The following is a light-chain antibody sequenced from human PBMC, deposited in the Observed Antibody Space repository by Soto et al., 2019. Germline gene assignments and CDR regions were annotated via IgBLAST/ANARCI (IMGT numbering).Light chain of an antibody. V-gene: IGLV1-44*01. J-gene: IGLJ2*01. CDR1: SSNIGSNI. CDR3: GTWDSSLSAVV. Sequence: QPVLTQPPSASGTPGQRVTISCSGRSSNIGSNIVSWYQQLPGTAPKLVIFRDNQRPSGVPDRFSGSKSGTSASLAINGLQSEDEADYYCGTWDSSLSAVVFGGGTKLTVL. CDR2: RDN.